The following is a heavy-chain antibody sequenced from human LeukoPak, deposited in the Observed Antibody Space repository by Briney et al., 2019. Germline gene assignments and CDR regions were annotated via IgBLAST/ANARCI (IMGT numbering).Heavy chain of an antibody. Sequence: ASVKVSCKATGYTFSGYAIHWVRQAPGQRFEWMGWIDAGNGHTKYSQNFQGRVTITRDSSANIVYMDVSSLTSEDTAVYYCARGIWSATRVDYYLDNWGRGTLVTVSS. D-gene: IGHD5-24*01. J-gene: IGHJ4*02. CDR3: ARGIWSATRVDYYLDN. CDR1: GYTFSGYA. CDR2: IDAGNGHT. V-gene: IGHV1-3*01.